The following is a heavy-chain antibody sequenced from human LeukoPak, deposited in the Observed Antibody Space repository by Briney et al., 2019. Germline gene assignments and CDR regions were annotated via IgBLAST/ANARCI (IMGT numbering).Heavy chain of an antibody. CDR1: GFTFSSYA. CDR2: ISGSGGST. CDR3: ATVAYSSIYWYFDL. Sequence: GGSLSLSCAASGFTFSSYAMSWVRQAPGKGLEWVSAISGSGGSTYYADSVKGRFTISRDNSKNTLYLQMNSLRAEDTAVYYCATVAYSSIYWYFDLWGRGTLVTVSS. V-gene: IGHV3-23*01. D-gene: IGHD6-13*01. J-gene: IGHJ2*01.